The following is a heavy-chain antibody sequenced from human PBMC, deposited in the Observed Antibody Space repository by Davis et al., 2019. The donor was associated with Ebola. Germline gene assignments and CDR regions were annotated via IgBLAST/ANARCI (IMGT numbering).Heavy chain of an antibody. D-gene: IGHD2-2*01. Sequence: ASVKVSCKASGYTFTSYYMHWVRQAPGQGLEWMGIINPSGGSTSYAQKFQGRVTMTRDTSTSTVYMELSSLRSEDTAVYYCARDGIPADIVVVPALVHYYYYYYGMDVWGQGTTVTVSS. CDR3: ARDGIPADIVVVPALVHYYYYYYGMDV. J-gene: IGHJ6*02. CDR2: INPSGGST. V-gene: IGHV1-46*01. CDR1: GYTFTSYY.